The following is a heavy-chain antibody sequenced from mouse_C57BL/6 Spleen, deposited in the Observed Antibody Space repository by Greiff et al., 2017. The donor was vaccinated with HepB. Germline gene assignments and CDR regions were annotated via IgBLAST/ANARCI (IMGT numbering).Heavy chain of an antibody. J-gene: IGHJ2*01. D-gene: IGHD1-1*01. CDR1: GYAFSSYW. V-gene: IGHV1-80*01. Sequence: VKLMESGAELVKPGASVKISCKASGYAFSSYWMNWVKQRPGKGLEWIGQIYPGDGDTNYNGKFKGKATLTADKSSSTAYMQLSSLTSEDSAVYFCARPHYYGSSYVYFDYWGQGTTLTVSS. CDR3: ARPHYYGSSYVYFDY. CDR2: IYPGDGDT.